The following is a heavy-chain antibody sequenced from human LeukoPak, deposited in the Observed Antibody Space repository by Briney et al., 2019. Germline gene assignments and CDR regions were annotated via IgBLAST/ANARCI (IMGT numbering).Heavy chain of an antibody. CDR2: FDPEDGET. D-gene: IGHD4-17*01. V-gene: IGHV1-24*01. CDR1: GYTLTELS. J-gene: IGHJ6*02. Sequence: GASVKVSCKVSGYTLTELSMHWVRQAPGKGLEWMGGFDPEDGETIYAQKFQGRVTMTEDTSTDTAYMELSSLRSEDTAVYYCATEGSTVTQSRGYYYYGMDVWGQGITVTVSS. CDR3: ATEGSTVTQSRGYYYYGMDV.